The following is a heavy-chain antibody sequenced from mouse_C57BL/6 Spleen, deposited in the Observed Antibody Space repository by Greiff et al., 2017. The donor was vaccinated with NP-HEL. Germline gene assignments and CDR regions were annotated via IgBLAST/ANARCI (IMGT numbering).Heavy chain of an antibody. V-gene: IGHV1-50*01. CDR2: IDPSDSYT. CDR1: GYTFTSYW. CDR3: ARRPDWYAMDY. J-gene: IGHJ4*01. Sequence: VQLQQPGAELVKPGASVKLSCKASGYTFTSYWMQWVKQRPGQGLEWIGEIDPSDSYTNYNQKFKGKATLTVDTSSSTAYMQLSSLTSEDSAVYYCARRPDWYAMDYWGQGTSVTVSS.